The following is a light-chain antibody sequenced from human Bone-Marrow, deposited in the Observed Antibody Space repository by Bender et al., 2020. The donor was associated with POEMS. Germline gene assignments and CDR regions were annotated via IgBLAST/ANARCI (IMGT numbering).Light chain of an antibody. V-gene: IGLV2-14*01. J-gene: IGLJ1*01. CDR3: ASAASGSTIFV. CDR1: NRDVGLFNY. Sequence: QSALTQVASVSGSPGQSITISCFGTNRDVGLFNYVSWFQHHPGKAPKLLISEVTRRPSGVSDRFSASKSGNTASLTISRLQLEDEADYYCASAASGSTIFVFGSGTRVTVV. CDR2: EVT.